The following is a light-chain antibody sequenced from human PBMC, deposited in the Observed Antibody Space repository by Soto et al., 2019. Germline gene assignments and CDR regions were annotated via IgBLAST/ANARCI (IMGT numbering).Light chain of an antibody. CDR3: QQYNSWPLT. CDR2: DIF. Sequence: ELVMTQSPATLSVSPGERATLSCRASQSVGSDLAWYQQKPGQAPRLVIYDIFTTATGVPTRISGSGSGTEFTLTISSLQSEDFAVYYCQQYNSWPLTFGGGTKVDIK. V-gene: IGKV3D-15*01. J-gene: IGKJ4*01. CDR1: QSVGSD.